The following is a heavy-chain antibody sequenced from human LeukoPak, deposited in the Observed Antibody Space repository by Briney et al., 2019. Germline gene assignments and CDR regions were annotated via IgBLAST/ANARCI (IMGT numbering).Heavy chain of an antibody. CDR3: ARGDYFGSGTSFIDAFDI. V-gene: IGHV3-7*01. J-gene: IGHJ3*02. CDR1: GFTFSSYG. Sequence: PGGSLRLSCAASGFTFSSYGMHWVRQAPGKGLEWVANIKQYGSEKYYVDSVKGRFTISRDNAKNSLYLQMNSLRAEDTAVYYCARGDYFGSGTSFIDAFDIWGQGTMVTVS. CDR2: IKQYGSEK. D-gene: IGHD3-10*01.